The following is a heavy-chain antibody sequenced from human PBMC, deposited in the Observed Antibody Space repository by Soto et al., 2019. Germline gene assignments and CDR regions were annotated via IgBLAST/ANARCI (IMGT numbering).Heavy chain of an antibody. V-gene: IGHV3-21*01. Sequence: EVQLVESGGGLVKPGGSLRLSCAASGFTFTRYSMNWVRQAPGKGLEWVSSINSTTNYIYYGDSMKGRFTISRDNAKKSLYLEMNSLRAEDTAVYYWARESEDLTSNFDYWGQGTLVTVSS. CDR1: GFTFTRYS. CDR2: INSTTNYI. J-gene: IGHJ4*02. CDR3: ARESEDLTSNFDY.